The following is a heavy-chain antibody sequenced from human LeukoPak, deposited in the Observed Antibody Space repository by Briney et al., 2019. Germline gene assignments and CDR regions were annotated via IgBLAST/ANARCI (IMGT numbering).Heavy chain of an antibody. CDR1: GYSFTSSW. J-gene: IGHJ4*02. CDR2: IYPGDSDT. D-gene: IGHD1-26*01. Sequence: GESLKISCQGSGYSFTSSWIGWVRQMPGKGLEWMGIIYPGDSDTRYSPSFQGQVTISADKSISTAYLQWSSLKASDAAMYYCARFSVGGTYYPNYWGQGTLVSVSS. V-gene: IGHV5-51*01. CDR3: ARFSVGGTYYPNY.